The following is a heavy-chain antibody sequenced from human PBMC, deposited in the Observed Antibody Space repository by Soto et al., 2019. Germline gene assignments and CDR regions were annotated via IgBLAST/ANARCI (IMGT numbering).Heavy chain of an antibody. CDR2: ISGSGGST. V-gene: IGHV3-23*01. CDR3: AKDRTGYYDSSGYYPDAFDI. J-gene: IGHJ3*02. CDR1: GFTFSGYA. Sequence: GESLKISCAASGFTFSGYAMSWVRQAPGKGLEWVSAISGSGGSTYYADSVKGRFTISRDNSKNTLYLQMNSLRAEDTAVYYCAKDRTGYYDSSGYYPDAFDIWGQGTMVTVSS. D-gene: IGHD3-22*01.